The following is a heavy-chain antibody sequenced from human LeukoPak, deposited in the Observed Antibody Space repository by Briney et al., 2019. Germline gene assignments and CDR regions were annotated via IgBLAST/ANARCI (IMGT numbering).Heavy chain of an antibody. J-gene: IGHJ4*02. CDR1: GFTFSRYS. Sequence: GGSLRLSCVVSGFTFSRYSMNWVRQAPGKGLEWVSSISSSGSYIYYADSVKGRFTLSRDNAKNSLYLQMNSLRAEDTTVYYCARIGRQAYSGYGHFDYWGQGTLVTVSS. CDR2: ISSSGSYI. CDR3: ARIGRQAYSGYGHFDY. V-gene: IGHV3-21*01. D-gene: IGHD5-12*01.